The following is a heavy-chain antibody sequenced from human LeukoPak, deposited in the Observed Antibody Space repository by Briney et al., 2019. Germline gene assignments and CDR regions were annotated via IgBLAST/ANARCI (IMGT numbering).Heavy chain of an antibody. CDR2: FDPEDGET. Sequence: ASVRVSCKVSGYTLTELSMHWVRQAPGKGLEWMGGFDPEDGETIYAQKFQGRVTMTEDTSTDTAYMELSSLRSEDTAVYYCATVRRTPLYYGMDVWGQGTTVTVSS. CDR3: ATVRRTPLYYGMDV. J-gene: IGHJ6*02. CDR1: GYTLTELS. V-gene: IGHV1-24*01.